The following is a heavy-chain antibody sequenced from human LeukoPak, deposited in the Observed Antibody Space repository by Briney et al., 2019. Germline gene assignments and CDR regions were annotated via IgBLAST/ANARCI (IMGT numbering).Heavy chain of an antibody. Sequence: SGPTLVKPTQTLTLTCTFSGFSLSTSGVGVGWIRQPPGKALEWLALIYWDDDKRFSPSLKSRLTIAQDTSKNQVVLTMTNMDPVDTATYYCAHTTYFYDSSGYPRSFDIWGQGTMVTVSS. CDR2: IYWDDDK. CDR3: AHTTYFYDSSGYPRSFDI. J-gene: IGHJ3*02. CDR1: GFSLSTSGVG. D-gene: IGHD3-22*01. V-gene: IGHV2-5*02.